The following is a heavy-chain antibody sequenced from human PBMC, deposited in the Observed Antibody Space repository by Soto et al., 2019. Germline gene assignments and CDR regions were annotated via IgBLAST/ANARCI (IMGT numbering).Heavy chain of an antibody. V-gene: IGHV4-30-4*01. CDR1: GGSISSGDYY. Sequence: QVQLQESGPGLVKPSQTLSLTCTVSGGSISSGDYYWSWIRQPPGKGLEWIGYIYYSGSTYYNPSLKSRVTLSVDTSKNQFALKLSSVTAADTDVYYCARGGDYYDSSGYYYAFDYWGQGTLVTVSS. J-gene: IGHJ4*02. D-gene: IGHD3-22*01. CDR3: ARGGDYYDSSGYYYAFDY. CDR2: IYYSGST.